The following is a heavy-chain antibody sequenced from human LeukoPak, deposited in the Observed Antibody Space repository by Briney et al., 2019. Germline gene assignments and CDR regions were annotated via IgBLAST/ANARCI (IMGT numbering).Heavy chain of an antibody. CDR1: GFPFSTYV. V-gene: IGHV3-30-3*01. Sequence: LRLSCAASGFPFSTYVMHWVRQAPGKGLEWMALISFNGNNKQYRDSLKGRFTISRDNSKNTLFLQMDSLRPEDTAVYYCVTTTVTTSYAFDVWGQGQWSPSLQ. CDR3: VTTTVTTSYAFDV. CDR2: ISFNGNNK. J-gene: IGHJ3*01. D-gene: IGHD4-17*01.